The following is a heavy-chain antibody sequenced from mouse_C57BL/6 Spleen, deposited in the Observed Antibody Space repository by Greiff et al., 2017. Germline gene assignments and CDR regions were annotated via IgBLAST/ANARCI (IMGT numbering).Heavy chain of an antibody. J-gene: IGHJ1*03. D-gene: IGHD1-1*01. CDR3: ARHADYYGSSYDWYFEV. CDR2: ISGGGGNT. V-gene: IGHV5-9*01. Sequence: EVKLMESGGGLVKPGGSLKLSCAASGFTFSSYTMSWVRQTPEKRLEWVATISGGGGNTYYPDSVKGRFTISRDNAKNTLYLQMSSRRSEDTALYYCARHADYYGSSYDWYFEVWGTGTTVTVSS. CDR1: GFTFSSYT.